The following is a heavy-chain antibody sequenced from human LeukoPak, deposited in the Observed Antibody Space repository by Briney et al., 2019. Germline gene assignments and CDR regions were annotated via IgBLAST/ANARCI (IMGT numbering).Heavy chain of an antibody. J-gene: IGHJ4*02. D-gene: IGHD3-10*01. CDR1: GGSFSGYY. CDR3: ATRGKFRDY. Sequence: SETLSLTCAVYGGSFSGYYWSWIRQPPGKGLEWIGEINHSGSTNYNPSLKSRVTISVDTSKNQFSLTLSSVAAADTAVYYCATRGKFRDYWGQGTLVTVSS. V-gene: IGHV4-34*01. CDR2: INHSGST.